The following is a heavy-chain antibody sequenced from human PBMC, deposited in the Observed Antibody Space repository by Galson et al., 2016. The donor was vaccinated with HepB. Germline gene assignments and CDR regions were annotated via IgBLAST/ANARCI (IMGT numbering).Heavy chain of an antibody. Sequence: CAISGDSVSSNSAAWTWIRQSPLRGLEWLGRTYYRSKWYNDYAVSVKSRITIHPDTSKNQFSLQLNSVTPEDTAVYYCARVRYSTFRCQNWFDPWGQGTLVTVSS. V-gene: IGHV6-1*01. CDR1: GDSVSSNSAA. CDR3: ARVRYSTFRCQNWFDP. CDR2: TYYRSKWYN. J-gene: IGHJ5*02. D-gene: IGHD2/OR15-2a*01.